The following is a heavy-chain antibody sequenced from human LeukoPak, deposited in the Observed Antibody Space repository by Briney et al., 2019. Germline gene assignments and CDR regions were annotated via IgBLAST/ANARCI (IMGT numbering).Heavy chain of an antibody. CDR1: GFTFSNYW. CDR2: IQHDGSEQ. CDR3: ATPARGGSALP. Sequence: PGGSLRLSCAASGFTFSNYWMSWVRQAPGKGLEWVANIQHDGSEQYYVDSVKGRFTISRDNTKKSLFLQINSLRAEDTAVYYCATPARGGSALPWGQGTLVTVSS. J-gene: IGHJ5*02. V-gene: IGHV3-7*01. D-gene: IGHD6-19*01.